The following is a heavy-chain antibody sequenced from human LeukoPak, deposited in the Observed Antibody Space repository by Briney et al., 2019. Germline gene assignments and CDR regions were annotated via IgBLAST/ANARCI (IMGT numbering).Heavy chain of an antibody. D-gene: IGHD5-18*01. CDR2: MYYSGST. CDR3: ARDIYGYSDY. CDR1: GGSVSSGSYY. Sequence: SETLSLTCTVSGGSVSSGSYYWSWIRQPPGKGLEWIANMYYSGSTNYNPSLKGRVTISVNTSKNQFSLRLSSVTAADTAVYYCARDIYGYSDYWGQGTLVTVSS. V-gene: IGHV4-61*01. J-gene: IGHJ4*02.